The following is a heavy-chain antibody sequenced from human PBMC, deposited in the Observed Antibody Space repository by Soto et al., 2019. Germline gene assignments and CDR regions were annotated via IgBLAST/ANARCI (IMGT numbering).Heavy chain of an antibody. CDR3: ARGIVGATMAFDI. CDR2: IYSGGST. Sequence: GGSLRLSCAASGFTVSSNYMSWVRQAPGKGLEWVSVIYSGGSTYYADSVKGRLTISRDNSKNTLYLQMNSLRAEDTAVYYCARGIVGATMAFDIWGQGTMVTVSS. D-gene: IGHD1-26*01. CDR1: GFTVSSNY. V-gene: IGHV3-53*01. J-gene: IGHJ3*02.